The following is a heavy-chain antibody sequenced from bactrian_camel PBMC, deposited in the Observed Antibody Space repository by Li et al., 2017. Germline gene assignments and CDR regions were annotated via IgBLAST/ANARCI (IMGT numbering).Heavy chain of an antibody. D-gene: IGHD5*01. J-gene: IGHJ4*01. CDR2: ISRDGST. Sequence: VQLVESGGGSVQAGETLRLSCTASGFTFDDSEMGWYRQAPGNECELVAGISRDGSTSYAESVKGRFTISQDDAKNTVYLQVNSLKPEDTAVYYCAAGLPDRGGEMGWIFPGDANNYWGQGTQVTVS. V-gene: IGHV3S55*01. CDR3: AAGLPDRGGEMGWIFPGDANNY. CDR1: GFTFDDSE.